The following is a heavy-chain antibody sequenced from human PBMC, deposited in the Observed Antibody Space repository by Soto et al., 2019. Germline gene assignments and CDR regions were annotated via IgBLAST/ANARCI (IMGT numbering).Heavy chain of an antibody. J-gene: IGHJ6*02. CDR3: ARLAGGNYYYGMDV. Sequence: RGESLKISCEGSGYSFTNYWIGWVRQMPGKGLEWMGMIYPGDSNARYSPSFQGQVTISVDKSISTAYLQWSSLKASDTAMYYCARLAGGNYYYGMDVWGQGTTVTVS. CDR2: IYPGDSNA. V-gene: IGHV5-51*01. CDR1: GYSFTNYW. D-gene: IGHD3-16*01.